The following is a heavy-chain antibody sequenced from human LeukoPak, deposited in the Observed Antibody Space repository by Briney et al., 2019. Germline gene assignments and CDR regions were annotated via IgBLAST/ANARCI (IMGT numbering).Heavy chain of an antibody. CDR3: ASSTVKYYYYYYMDV. Sequence: PSETLSLTCAVYCGSFSGYYWSWIRQPPGKGLEWIGEINHSGSTNYNPSLKSRVTISVDTSKNQFSLKLSSVTAADTAVYCCASSTVKYYYYYYMDVWGKGTTVTVSS. J-gene: IGHJ6*03. D-gene: IGHD4-17*01. CDR2: INHSGST. V-gene: IGHV4-34*01. CDR1: CGSFSGYY.